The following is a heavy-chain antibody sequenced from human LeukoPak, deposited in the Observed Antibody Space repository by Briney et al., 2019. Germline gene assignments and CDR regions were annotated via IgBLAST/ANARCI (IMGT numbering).Heavy chain of an antibody. CDR2: IYYSGST. Sequence: SETLSLTCTVSGGSISGSSYYWGWIRQPPGKGLEWIGSIYYSGSTYYNPSLKSRVTISVDTSKNQFSLKLSSVTAADTAVYYCARYGGNSASWYFDLWGRGTLVTVSS. CDR3: ARYGGNSASWYFDL. J-gene: IGHJ2*01. V-gene: IGHV4-39*01. D-gene: IGHD4-23*01. CDR1: GGSISGSSYY.